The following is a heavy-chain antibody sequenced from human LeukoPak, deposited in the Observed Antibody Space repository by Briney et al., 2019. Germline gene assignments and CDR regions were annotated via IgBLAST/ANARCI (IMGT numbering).Heavy chain of an antibody. CDR1: GFSISTYY. CDR3: ARGRSMESGFDY. J-gene: IGHJ4*02. D-gene: IGHD3-3*01. Sequence: PSETLSLTCTVSGFSISTYYWSWIRQPAGKGLEWIGRIYISGSTNYNPSLKSRVTMSVDTSKNQFSLKLSSVTAADTAVYYCARGRSMESGFDYWGQGTLVTVSS. CDR2: IYISGST. V-gene: IGHV4-4*07.